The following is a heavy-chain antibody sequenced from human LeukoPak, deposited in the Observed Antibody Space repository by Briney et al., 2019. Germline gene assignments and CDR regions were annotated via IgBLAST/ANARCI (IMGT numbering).Heavy chain of an antibody. CDR1: GGSISSYY. J-gene: IGHJ5*02. D-gene: IGHD3-22*01. CDR2: IYTSGST. V-gene: IGHV4-4*07. CDR3: ARDGYDSSRYSNWFDP. Sequence: SETLSLTCTVSGGSISSYYWSWIRQPAGKGLEWIGRIYTSGSTNYNPSLKSRVTISVDKSKNQFSLKLSSVTAADTAVYYCARDGYDSSRYSNWFDPWGQGTLVTVSS.